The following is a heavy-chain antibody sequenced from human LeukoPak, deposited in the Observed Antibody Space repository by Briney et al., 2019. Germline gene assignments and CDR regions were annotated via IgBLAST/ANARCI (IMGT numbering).Heavy chain of an antibody. Sequence: GRSLRLSCAASGFTFSGYAMYWVRQAPGKGLEWVTFISDDESNKYYADSVKGRFTVSRDNSKSTLYLQMNSLRPEDTAVYYCAREFSAPYAFDIWGQGTMVTVSS. J-gene: IGHJ3*02. CDR2: ISDDESNK. CDR1: GFTFSGYA. CDR3: AREFSAPYAFDI. V-gene: IGHV3-30-3*01.